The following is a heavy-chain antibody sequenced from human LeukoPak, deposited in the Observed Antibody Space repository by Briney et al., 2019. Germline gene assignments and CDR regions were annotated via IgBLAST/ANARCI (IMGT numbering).Heavy chain of an antibody. CDR3: ARLIGDRTIYDY. CDR2: INQGGSET. D-gene: IGHD6-6*01. J-gene: IGHJ4*02. CDR1: GFTFRTYW. Sequence: GGSLRLSCAASGFTFRTYWMSWVRQAPGKGLEWVASINQGGSETYYVESVKGRFTNSRDNAMNSFFLQMNSLRAEDTAVYYCARLIGDRTIYDYWGQGTLVTVSS. V-gene: IGHV3-7*01.